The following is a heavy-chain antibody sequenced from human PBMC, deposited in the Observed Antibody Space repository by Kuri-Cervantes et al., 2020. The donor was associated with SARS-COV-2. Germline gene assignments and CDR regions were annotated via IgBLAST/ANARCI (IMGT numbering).Heavy chain of an antibody. CDR1: GFTVSSNY. CDR3: ARVDCSGGSCYPQFDP. J-gene: IGHJ5*02. CDR2: IYSGGST. V-gene: IGHV3-66*01. D-gene: IGHD2-15*01. Sequence: GESLKISCAASGFTVSSNYMSWVRQAPGKGLEWVSVIYSGGSTYYADSVKGRFTISRDNAKNSLYLQMNSLRDEDTAMYYCARVDCSGGSCYPQFDPWGQGTLVTVSS.